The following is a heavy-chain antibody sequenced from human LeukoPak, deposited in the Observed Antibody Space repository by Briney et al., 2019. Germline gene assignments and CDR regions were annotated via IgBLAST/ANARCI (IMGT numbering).Heavy chain of an antibody. V-gene: IGHV3-23*01. D-gene: IGHD4-17*01. CDR2: ISGSGGST. J-gene: IGHJ4*02. CDR3: AKDQGDYGDYGRLDY. Sequence: GGSLRLSCAASGFTFSTYAMSWVRQAPGKGLEWVSAISGSGGSTYYADSVKGRFTISRENSKNTLYLQMNSLRAEDTAVYYCAKDQGDYGDYGRLDYWGQGTLVTVSS. CDR1: GFTFSTYA.